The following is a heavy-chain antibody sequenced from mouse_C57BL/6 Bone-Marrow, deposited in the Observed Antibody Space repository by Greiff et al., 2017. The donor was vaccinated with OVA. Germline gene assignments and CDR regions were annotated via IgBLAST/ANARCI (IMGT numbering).Heavy chain of an antibody. CDR1: GYAFSSSW. D-gene: IGHD1-1*01. CDR2: IYPGDGDT. Sequence: VQLQQSGPELVKPGASVKISCKASGYAFSSSWMNWVKQRPGKGLEWIGRIYPGDGDTNYNGKFKGKATLTVDKSSSTAYMQLSSLTSEDSAVYYCAYYYGYYAMDYWGQGTSVTVSS. V-gene: IGHV1-82*01. J-gene: IGHJ4*01. CDR3: AYYYGYYAMDY.